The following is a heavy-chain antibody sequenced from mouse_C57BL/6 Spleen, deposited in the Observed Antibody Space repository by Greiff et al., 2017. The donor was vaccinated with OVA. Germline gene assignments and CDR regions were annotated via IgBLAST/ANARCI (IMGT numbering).Heavy chain of an antibody. Sequence: QVQLQQSGAELVRPGASVKLSCKASGYTFTDYYINWVKQRPGQGLEWIARIYPGSGNTYYNEKFKGKATLTAEKSSSTAYMQLSSLTSEDSAVYCCARSNYGSSYGFAYWGQGTLVTVSA. CDR3: ARSNYGSSYGFAY. CDR2: IYPGSGNT. D-gene: IGHD1-1*01. V-gene: IGHV1-76*01. J-gene: IGHJ3*01. CDR1: GYTFTDYY.